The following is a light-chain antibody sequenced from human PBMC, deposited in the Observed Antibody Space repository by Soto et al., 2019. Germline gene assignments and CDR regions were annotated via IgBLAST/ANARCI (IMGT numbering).Light chain of an antibody. J-gene: IGKJ1*01. Sequence: EIVLTQSPATLSLSPGERATLSCRASQSVSSXXAWYQQTPGQAPRLLIYDASNRATGIPARFSGSGSGTXFXXXXXXXXXXDFAVYYCQXRSNWPPWTFGQGTKVEIK. CDR3: QXRSNWPPWT. V-gene: IGKV3-11*01. CDR2: DAS. CDR1: QSVSSX.